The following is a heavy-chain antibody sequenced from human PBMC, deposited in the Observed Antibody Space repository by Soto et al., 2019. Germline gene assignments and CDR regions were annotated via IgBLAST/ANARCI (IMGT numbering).Heavy chain of an antibody. V-gene: IGHV4-61*01. CDR3: ARAPRYIVVVPAAIEIPNWLDP. Sequence: SETLSLTCTVSGGSVSSGSYYWSWIRQPPGKGLEWIGYIYYSGSTNYNPSLKSRVTISVDTSKNQFSLKLSSVTAADTAVYYCARAPRYIVVVPAAIEIPNWLDPWGQGTLVTVYS. CDR1: GGSVSSGSYY. CDR2: IYYSGST. J-gene: IGHJ5*02. D-gene: IGHD2-2*01.